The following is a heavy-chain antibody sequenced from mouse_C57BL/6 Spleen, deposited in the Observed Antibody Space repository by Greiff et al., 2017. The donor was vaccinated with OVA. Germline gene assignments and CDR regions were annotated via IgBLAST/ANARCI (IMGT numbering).Heavy chain of an antibody. CDR2: IDPETGGT. V-gene: IGHV1-15*01. Sequence: VKLQESGAELVRPGASVTLSCKASGYTFTDYEMHWVKQTPVHGLEWIGAIDPETGGTAYNQKFKGKAILTADKSSSTAYMELRSLTSEDSAVYYCTRPMVTYYFDYWGQGTTLTVSS. D-gene: IGHD2-2*01. CDR1: GYTFTDYE. CDR3: TRPMVTYYFDY. J-gene: IGHJ2*01.